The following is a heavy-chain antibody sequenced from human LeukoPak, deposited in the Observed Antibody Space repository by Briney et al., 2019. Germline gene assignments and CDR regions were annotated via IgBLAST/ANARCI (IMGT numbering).Heavy chain of an antibody. V-gene: IGHV4-30-4*01. CDR2: IYYSGST. J-gene: IGHJ4*02. CDR1: GGSISSGDYY. CDR3: ARARTYYYGSGSYSSDY. D-gene: IGHD3-10*01. Sequence: PSETLSLTCTVSGGSISSGDYYWSWIRQPPGKGLEWIGYIYYSGSTYYNPSLKSRVTISVGTSKNQFSLKLSSVTAADTAVYYCARARTYYYGSGSYSSDYWGQGTLVTVSS.